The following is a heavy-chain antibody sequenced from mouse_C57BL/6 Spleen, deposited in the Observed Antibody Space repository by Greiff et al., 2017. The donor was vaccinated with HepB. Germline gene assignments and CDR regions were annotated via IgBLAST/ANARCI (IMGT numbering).Heavy chain of an antibody. D-gene: IGHD1-1*01. CDR1: GYTFTSYW. CDR3: AKWGSSRWYFAV. CDR2: IDPSDSYT. V-gene: IGHV1-69*01. Sequence: VQLQQPGAELVMPGASVKLSCKASGYTFTSYWMHWVKQRPGQGLEWIGEIDPSDSYTNYNQKFKGKSTLTVDKSSSTAYMQLSSLTSEDSAVYYCAKWGSSRWYFAVWGTGTTVTVSS. J-gene: IGHJ1*03.